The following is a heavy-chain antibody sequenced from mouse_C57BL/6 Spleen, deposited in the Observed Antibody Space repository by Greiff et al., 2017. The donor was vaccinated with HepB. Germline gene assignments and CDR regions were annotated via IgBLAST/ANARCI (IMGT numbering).Heavy chain of an antibody. J-gene: IGHJ4*01. V-gene: IGHV1-61*01. CDR1: GYTFTSYW. Sequence: QVQLQQSGAELVRPGSSVKLSCKASGYTFTSYWMDWVKQRPGQGLEWIGNIYPSDSETHYNQKFKDKATLTVDKSSSTAYMQLSSLTSEDSAVYYCARSEDGYYEGAMDYWGQGTSVTVSS. D-gene: IGHD2-3*01. CDR2: IYPSDSET. CDR3: ARSEDGYYEGAMDY.